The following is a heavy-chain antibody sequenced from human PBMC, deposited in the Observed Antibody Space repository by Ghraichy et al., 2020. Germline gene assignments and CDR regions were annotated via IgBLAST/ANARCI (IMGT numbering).Heavy chain of an antibody. CDR2: ISSSSSTT. D-gene: IGHD6-6*01. Sequence: ETLSLTCAASGFTFSSYSMNWVRQAPGKGLEWVSYISSSSSTTYYADSVKGRFTISRDNAKNSLYLQMNSLRDEDTAVYYCARVKLDSSSSGWDFDYWGPGTLVTVSS. CDR1: GFTFSSYS. V-gene: IGHV3-48*02. J-gene: IGHJ4*02. CDR3: ARVKLDSSSSGWDFDY.